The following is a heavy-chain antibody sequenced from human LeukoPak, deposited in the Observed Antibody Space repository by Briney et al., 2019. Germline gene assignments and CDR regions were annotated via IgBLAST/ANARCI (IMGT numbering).Heavy chain of an antibody. D-gene: IGHD5-18*01. CDR2: INHSGST. Sequence: PSETLSLTCAVYGGSFSGYYWSWIRQPPGKGLEWIGEINHSGSTNYNPSLKSRVTISVDTSKNQFSLKLSSVTAADTAVYYCARDSQLWLDYWGQGTLVTVSS. J-gene: IGHJ4*02. V-gene: IGHV4-34*01. CDR3: ARDSQLWLDY. CDR1: GGSFSGYY.